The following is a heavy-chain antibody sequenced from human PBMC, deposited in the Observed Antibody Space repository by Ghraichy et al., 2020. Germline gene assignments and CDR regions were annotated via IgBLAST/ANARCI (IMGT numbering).Heavy chain of an antibody. CDR2: IWYDGSNK. V-gene: IGHV3-33*01. Sequence: GGSLRLSCAASGFTFSSYGMHWVRQAPGKGLEWVAVIWYDGSNKYYADSVKGRFTISRDNSKNTLYLQMNSLRAEDTAVYYCARDNACSSTSCELGGNYYYGMDVWGQGTTVTVSS. J-gene: IGHJ6*02. CDR1: GFTFSSYG. CDR3: ARDNACSSTSCELGGNYYYGMDV. D-gene: IGHD2-2*01.